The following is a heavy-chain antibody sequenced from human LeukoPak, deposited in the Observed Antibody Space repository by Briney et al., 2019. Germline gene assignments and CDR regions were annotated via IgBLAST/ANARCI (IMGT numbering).Heavy chain of an antibody. Sequence: GASVKVSCKAPGGTFSSYAISWVRQAPGQGLEWMGRIIPILGIANYAQKFQGRVTMTRNTSITTAYMELSSLRSEDTAVYYCARVRGDFWSGYPADYWGQGTPVTVSS. CDR3: ARVRGDFWSGYPADY. CDR1: GGTFSSYA. J-gene: IGHJ4*02. D-gene: IGHD3-3*01. V-gene: IGHV1-69*04. CDR2: IIPILGIA.